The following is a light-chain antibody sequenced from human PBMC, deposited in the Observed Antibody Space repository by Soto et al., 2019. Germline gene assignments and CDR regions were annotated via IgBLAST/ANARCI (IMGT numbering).Light chain of an antibody. Sequence: DIQMTQSPSSLSASVGDRVTLTCRASQSISNYLNWYQQKPGKAPKVVIYAASSLQSGVPSRFSGSGSGTDFTLTISSLQPEELATYYCQQSYSTPRTFGQGTRVEIK. CDR2: AAS. J-gene: IGKJ1*01. CDR1: QSISNY. CDR3: QQSYSTPRT. V-gene: IGKV1-39*01.